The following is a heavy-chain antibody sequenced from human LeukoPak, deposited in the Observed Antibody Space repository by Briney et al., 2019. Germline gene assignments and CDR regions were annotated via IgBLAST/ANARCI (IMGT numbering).Heavy chain of an antibody. D-gene: IGHD3-22*01. CDR1: GFTFSRHY. J-gene: IGHJ4*02. V-gene: IGHV3-7*03. Sequence: GALRLSCVASGFTFSRHYMSWVRQAPGKGLEWVANIKQDSSAKAYVDSVKGRFTVSRDNAKNSMSLQMNSLRAEDTAIYYCVRWSYDNSAYYYDHWGQGTLVTVSP. CDR2: IKQDSSAK. CDR3: VRWSYDNSAYYYDH.